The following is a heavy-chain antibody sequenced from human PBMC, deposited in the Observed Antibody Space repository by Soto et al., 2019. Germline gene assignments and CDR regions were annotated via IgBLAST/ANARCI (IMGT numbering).Heavy chain of an antibody. J-gene: IGHJ4*02. CDR1: GFTFRTYA. V-gene: IGHV3-23*01. Sequence: EVQLLESGGDLVPPGGSLRLSCAASGFTFRTYAMSWVRQAPGKGLEWVEGLFGSGGGISYADSVKGRFTISRDNSQNMLFLQKHNLGVDDTDVYYCATDREPEGRCPFDHWGRGTLVTDSS. CDR3: ATDREPEGRCPFDH. D-gene: IGHD2-8*01. CDR2: LFGSGGGI.